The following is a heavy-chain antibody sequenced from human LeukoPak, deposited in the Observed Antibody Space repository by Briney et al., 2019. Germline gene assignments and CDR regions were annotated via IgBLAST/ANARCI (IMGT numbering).Heavy chain of an antibody. CDR3: ASGIAAALFDY. Sequence: PGGSLSLSCAASGLTFRSYSLNWVGQARWKGLEWVSSISSSSSYIYYADSVKGRFTISRDNAKNSLYLQMNSLRAEDTAVYYCASGIAAALFDYWGQGTLVTVSS. D-gene: IGHD6-13*01. CDR2: ISSSSSYI. V-gene: IGHV3-21*01. J-gene: IGHJ4*02. CDR1: GLTFRSYS.